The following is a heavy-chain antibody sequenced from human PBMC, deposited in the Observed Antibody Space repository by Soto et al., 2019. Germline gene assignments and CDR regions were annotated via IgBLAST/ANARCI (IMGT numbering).Heavy chain of an antibody. V-gene: IGHV4-59*01. J-gene: IGHJ5*02. CDR1: GGSFNTYY. D-gene: IGHD7-27*01. CDR2: IFSSGTT. CDR3: ARGRQTGGLGWGWFDP. Sequence: QVQLQESGPGLVKASETLSLTCTVSGGSFNTYYWNWIRQPPGKGLEWIGTIFSSGTTNYKSSLESRLTMAIDTSKNQFSLRPSSVTAADSAVYFCARGRQTGGLGWGWFDPWGQGALVTVSS.